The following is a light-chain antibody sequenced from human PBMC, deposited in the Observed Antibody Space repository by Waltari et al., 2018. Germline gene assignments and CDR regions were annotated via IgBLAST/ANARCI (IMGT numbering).Light chain of an antibody. CDR1: QTIPTHY. CDR3: QQYDSSPLFT. V-gene: IGKV3-20*01. J-gene: IGKJ3*01. Sequence: IVLTQSPGTLSLSPGERATLSCRARQTIPTHYLPWYQQKPGQAPRLLIYGAFSRAAGIPDRFRGSGSGTDFTLTISRLEPEDFAVYYCQQYDSSPLFTFGPGTKVDI. CDR2: GAF.